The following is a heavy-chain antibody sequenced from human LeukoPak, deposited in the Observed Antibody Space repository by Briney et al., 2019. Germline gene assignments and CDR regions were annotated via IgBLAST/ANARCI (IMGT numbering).Heavy chain of an antibody. J-gene: IGHJ4*02. CDR3: ARGWLGGLYY. V-gene: IGHV3-30*02. D-gene: IGHD3-10*01. CDR1: GFTFSSYG. CDR2: IHYDGTNQ. Sequence: GGSLRLSCAASGFTFSSYGKHWVRRAPGKGLEWVAFIHYDGTNQYYADSVKGRFTISRDNFKNTLYLQMNSLRVEDTALYYCARGWLGGLYYWGQGTLVTVSS.